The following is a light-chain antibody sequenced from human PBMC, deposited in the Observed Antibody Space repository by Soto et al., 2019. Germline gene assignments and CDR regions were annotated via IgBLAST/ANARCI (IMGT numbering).Light chain of an antibody. V-gene: IGKV3-11*01. Sequence: EIGLTQSLATLSLSPGERATISCRASQSVSSHLAWYQQKPGQAPRLLIYDASNRATGIPARFSGSGSGTDFTLTISDVQPEDFALYYCHQRQSWPRTFGQGTKVDIK. CDR2: DAS. CDR1: QSVSSH. CDR3: HQRQSWPRT. J-gene: IGKJ1*01.